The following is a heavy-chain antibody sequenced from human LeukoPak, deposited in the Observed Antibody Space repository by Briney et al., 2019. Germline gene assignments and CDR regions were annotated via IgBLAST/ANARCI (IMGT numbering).Heavy chain of an antibody. J-gene: IGHJ6*02. V-gene: IGHV4-4*02. CDR3: ARDRRTYGDYARPEDYYYGMDV. CDR1: GGSISSSNW. CDR2: IYYSGST. Sequence: PSETLSLTCAVSGGSISSSNWWSWVRQPPGKGLEWIGEIYYSGSTNYNPSLKSRVTISVDTSKNQFSLKLSSVTAADTAVYYCARDRRTYGDYARPEDYYYGMDVWGQGTTVTVSS. D-gene: IGHD4-17*01.